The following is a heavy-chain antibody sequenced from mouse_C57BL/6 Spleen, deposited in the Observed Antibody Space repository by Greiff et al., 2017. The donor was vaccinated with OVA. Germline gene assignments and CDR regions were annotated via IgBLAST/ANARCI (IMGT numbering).Heavy chain of an antibody. CDR2: IWSGGST. V-gene: IGHV2-2*01. J-gene: IGHJ4*01. CDR1: GFSFTSYG. CDR3: AGYGNYDYAMDY. Sequence: QVQLKESGPGLVQPSQSLSITCTVSGFSFTSYGVHWVRQSPGKGLEWLGVIWSGGSTDYNAAFISRLSISKDNSKSQVFFKMNSLQADDTAIYYCAGYGNYDYAMDYWGQGTSVTVSS. D-gene: IGHD2-1*01.